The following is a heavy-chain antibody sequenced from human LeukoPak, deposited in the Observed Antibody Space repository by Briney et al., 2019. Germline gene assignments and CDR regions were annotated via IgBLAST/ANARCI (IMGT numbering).Heavy chain of an antibody. V-gene: IGHV3-23*01. J-gene: IGHJ4*02. CDR3: AKDWDWNPFYLDY. CDR1: GFTFSTYA. Sequence: GSLRLSCAASGFTFSTYAMTWVRQAPGKGLEWVSAINGGGDSTYYADSVKGRFIIPRDFSKNTLYLQMNSLRAEDTAVYYCAKDWDWNPFYLDYWGQGALVTVSS. CDR2: INGGGDST. D-gene: IGHD1-1*01.